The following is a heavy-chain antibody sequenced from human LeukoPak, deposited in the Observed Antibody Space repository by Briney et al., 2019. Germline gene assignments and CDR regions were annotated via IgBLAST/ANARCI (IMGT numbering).Heavy chain of an antibody. CDR1: GFTFTSYA. D-gene: IGHD6-13*01. J-gene: IGHJ4*02. Sequence: GGSLRLSCAVSGFTFTSYAMNWVRQAPGKGLEWVSLISTSGNTYYADSVKGRFTISRDNPKNTLYLQMNSLRAEDTAVYFCVKDAAAVAYYFDYWGQGTLVTVSS. CDR3: VKDAAAVAYYFDY. V-gene: IGHV3-23*01. CDR2: ISTSGNT.